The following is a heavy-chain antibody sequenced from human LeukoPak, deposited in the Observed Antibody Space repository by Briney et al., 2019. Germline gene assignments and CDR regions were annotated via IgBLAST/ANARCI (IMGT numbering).Heavy chain of an antibody. CDR3: ASLSGGPGSAADY. J-gene: IGHJ4*02. CDR2: IIPIFGTA. CDR1: GGTFSSYA. D-gene: IGHD3-10*01. Sequence: ASVKVSCKASGGTFSSYAISWVRQAPGQGLEWMGRIIPIFGTANYAQKFQGRVTITTDESTSTAYMELSSLRSEDTAVYYCASLSGGPGSAADYWGQGTLVTVSS. V-gene: IGHV1-69*05.